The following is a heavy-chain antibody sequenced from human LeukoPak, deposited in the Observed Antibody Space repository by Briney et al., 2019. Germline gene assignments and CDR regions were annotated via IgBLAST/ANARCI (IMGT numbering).Heavy chain of an antibody. CDR3: AKNLLYSSSCIDY. Sequence: GGSLRLSCAASGFTFSNYAMTWVRQAPGKGLKWVSATSSGGGSTYYADSVKGRFTISRDKSKNTLFLQMNSLRAEDTAVYYCAKNLLYSSSCIDYWGQGTLVTVSS. CDR1: GFTFSNYA. J-gene: IGHJ4*02. D-gene: IGHD6-13*01. CDR2: TSSGGGST. V-gene: IGHV3-23*01.